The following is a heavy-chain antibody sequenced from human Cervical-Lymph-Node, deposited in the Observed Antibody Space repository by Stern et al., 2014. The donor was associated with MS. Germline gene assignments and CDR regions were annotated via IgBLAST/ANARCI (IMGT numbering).Heavy chain of an antibody. CDR2: IWYDGSNK. J-gene: IGHJ6*02. CDR3: ARSSSPSPYYYYGMDV. Sequence: QVQLVQSGGGVVQPGRSLRLPCAASGFTFSSYGMHWVRQAPGKGLEWVAVIWYDGSNKYYADSVKGRFTISRDNSKNTLYLQMNSLRAEDTAVYYCARSSSPSPYYYYGMDVWGQGTTVTVSS. CDR1: GFTFSSYG. V-gene: IGHV3-33*01. D-gene: IGHD6-13*01.